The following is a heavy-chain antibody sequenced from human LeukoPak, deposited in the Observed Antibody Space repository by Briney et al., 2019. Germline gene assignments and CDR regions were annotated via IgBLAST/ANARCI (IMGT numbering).Heavy chain of an antibody. CDR3: ARGGIQVSGIDEFDY. V-gene: IGHV3-13*01. Sequence: GGSLRLSCGASGFTFMYYVMHWLGQAIGKGVEGVSAIGIRGDTHYSGSVKGRFTISRDNAESSLYLQMNSLRAEDTAVYYCARGGIQVSGIDEFDYWGQGTLVTVSS. J-gene: IGHJ4*02. CDR1: GFTFMYYV. D-gene: IGHD6-19*01. CDR2: IGIRGDT.